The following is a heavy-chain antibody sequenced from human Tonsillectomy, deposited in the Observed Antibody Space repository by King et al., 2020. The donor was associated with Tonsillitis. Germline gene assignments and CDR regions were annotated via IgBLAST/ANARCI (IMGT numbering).Heavy chain of an antibody. CDR1: GFTVSSHY. CDR3: ARKIPAPVTPYFYY. V-gene: IGHV3-53*01. Sequence: VQLVESGGGLIQPGGSLRLSCAASGFTVSSHYMTWVRQAPGKGLEWVSIIYSGDSTYYAYSLKGRFTISRDHSKNTLYLQMNSLRAEDTAIYSCARKIPAPVTPYFYYWGQGTLVTVSS. J-gene: IGHJ4*02. D-gene: IGHD6-13*01. CDR2: IYSGDST.